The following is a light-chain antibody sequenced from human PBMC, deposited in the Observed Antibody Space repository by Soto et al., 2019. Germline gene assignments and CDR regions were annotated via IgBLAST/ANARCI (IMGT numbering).Light chain of an antibody. CDR1: SSDVGSFNR. CDR2: EVS. CDR3: NSYTSSSTYF. Sequence: QSALTQPPSVSGSPGQSVAISCTGTSSDVGSFNRVSWYQQPPGTAPKLLIYEVSSRPSGVPDRFSGSKSGNTASLTISGLQAEDEADYYCNSYTSSSTYFFGTGTKLTVL. J-gene: IGLJ1*01. V-gene: IGLV2-18*02.